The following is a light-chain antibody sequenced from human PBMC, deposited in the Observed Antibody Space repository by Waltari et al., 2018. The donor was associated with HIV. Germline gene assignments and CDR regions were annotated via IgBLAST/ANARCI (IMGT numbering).Light chain of an antibody. CDR1: SSNIGSNT. CDR3: AAWDDSLNGVV. Sequence: QSVLTQPPSASGTPGQRVTISCSGSSSNIGSNTVNWYQQLPGTAPKLLIFSNNQRPSWAPDRFSGSKSGTSASLAISGLQSEDEADYYCAAWDDSLNGVVFGGGTKLTVL. J-gene: IGLJ2*01. V-gene: IGLV1-44*01. CDR2: SNN.